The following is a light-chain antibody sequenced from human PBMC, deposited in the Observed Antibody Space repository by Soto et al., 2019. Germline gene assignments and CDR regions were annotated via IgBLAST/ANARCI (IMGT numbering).Light chain of an antibody. CDR3: HSYYRGLSASV. CDR1: SSNIGAGKY. CDR2: GDT. Sequence: QSVLTQPPSVSGAPGQRVTISCTGSSSNIGAGKYVHWYQQLPGRAPKLLIYGDTNRPSGVPDRFSASKSGTSASLAITWRQAEYEADYHCHSYYRGLSASVFCGGTKLTVL. V-gene: IGLV1-40*01. J-gene: IGLJ3*02.